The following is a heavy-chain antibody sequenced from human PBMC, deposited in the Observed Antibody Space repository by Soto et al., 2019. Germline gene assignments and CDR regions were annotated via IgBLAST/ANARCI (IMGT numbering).Heavy chain of an antibody. Sequence: QVQLVQSGAEVKKPGSSVKVSCNASGGTFSSYSINWVRQAPGQGLEWMGEIIPIFGTANYAQKFQGRVTITADESTSTAYMELSSLRSEDTAVYYCARDGGRHSGGIAYWGQGTLVTVSS. CDR3: ARDGGRHSGGIAY. J-gene: IGHJ4*02. V-gene: IGHV1-69*01. CDR1: GGTFSSYS. D-gene: IGHD1-26*01. CDR2: IIPIFGTA.